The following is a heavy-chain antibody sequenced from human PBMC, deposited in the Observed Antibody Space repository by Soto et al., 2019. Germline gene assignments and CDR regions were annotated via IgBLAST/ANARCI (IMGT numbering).Heavy chain of an antibody. Sequence: GESLNISCKGSGYSFTSYWIGWVRQMPGKGLEWMGIIFPGDSDTRYSPSFQGQVTISADKSISTAYLQWSSLEASDTAMYYCARQRIDTGGRYLVLDFWGQGTLVTVSA. CDR2: IFPGDSDT. J-gene: IGHJ4*02. CDR3: ARQRIDTGGRYLVLDF. CDR1: GYSFTSYW. V-gene: IGHV5-51*01. D-gene: IGHD6-19*01.